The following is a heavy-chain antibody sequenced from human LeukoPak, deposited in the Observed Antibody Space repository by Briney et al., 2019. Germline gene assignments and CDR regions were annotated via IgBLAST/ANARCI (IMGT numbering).Heavy chain of an antibody. J-gene: IGHJ6*02. CDR1: GFTFSSYG. D-gene: IGHD1-26*01. CDR3: ARAQIGSGSYYNIYYYYGMDV. V-gene: IGHV3-30*03. Sequence: PGRSLRLSCAASGFTFSSYGMHWVRQAPGKGLEWVAVISYDGSNKYYADSVKGRFTISRDNSKNTLYLQMNSLRAEDTAVYYCARAQIGSGSYYNIYYYYGMDVWGQGTTVTVSS. CDR2: ISYDGSNK.